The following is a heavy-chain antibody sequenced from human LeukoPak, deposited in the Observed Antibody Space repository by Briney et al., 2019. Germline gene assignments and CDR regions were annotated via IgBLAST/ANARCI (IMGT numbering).Heavy chain of an antibody. D-gene: IGHD3-22*01. CDR1: GGSISSSSYY. J-gene: IGHJ4*02. Sequence: NPSETLSLTCTVSGGSISSSSYYWGWIRQPPGKGLEWIGSIYYSGSTCYNPSLKSRVTISVDTSKNQFSLKLSSVTAADTAVYYCASAPNYYDSSGLYSTFEYWGQGTLVTVSS. CDR3: ASAPNYYDSSGLYSTFEY. CDR2: IYYSGST. V-gene: IGHV4-39*01.